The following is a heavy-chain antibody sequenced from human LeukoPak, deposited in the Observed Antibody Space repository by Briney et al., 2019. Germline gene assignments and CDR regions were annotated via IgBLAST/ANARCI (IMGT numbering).Heavy chain of an antibody. Sequence: GGSLRLSCAASGFTFSSYDMHWVRQAPGKGLEWVSAIGTAGDTYYPGSVKGRFTISRENAKNSLYLQMNSLRAGDTAVYYCARAAREGGYFDYWGQGTLVTVSS. D-gene: IGHD1-26*01. V-gene: IGHV3-13*01. J-gene: IGHJ4*02. CDR1: GFTFSSYD. CDR2: IGTAGDT. CDR3: ARAAREGGYFDY.